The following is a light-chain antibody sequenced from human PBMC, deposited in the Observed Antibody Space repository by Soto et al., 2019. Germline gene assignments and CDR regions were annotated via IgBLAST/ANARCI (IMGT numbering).Light chain of an antibody. J-gene: IGLJ1*01. CDR1: SSDVGAYNF. Sequence: QSVLTQPASVSGSPGQSITISCTGTSSDVGAYNFVSWYQQHPGKVPKLMIFDVSRRPSGVSDRFSGSKSGNTASLTISGLQAEDEGDYYCISYTSSSTHVFGSGTKLTVL. CDR2: DVS. CDR3: ISYTSSSTHV. V-gene: IGLV2-14*03.